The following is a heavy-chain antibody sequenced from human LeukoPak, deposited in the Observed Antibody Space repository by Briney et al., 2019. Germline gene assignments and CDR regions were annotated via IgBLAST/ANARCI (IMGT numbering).Heavy chain of an antibody. CDR2: IWYDGSNK. V-gene: IGHV3-33*01. Sequence: GRSLRLSCAASGFTFSSYGMHWVRQAPGKGLEWVAVIWYDGSNKYYADSLKSRFTISRDNSNNTLFLQMNSLRAEETAVYYCATDLVVAAAMRSTGNHMTNYYYYGMDVWGQGTTVTVSS. CDR3: ATDLVVAAAMRSTGNHMTNYYYYGMDV. CDR1: GFTFSSYG. J-gene: IGHJ6*02. D-gene: IGHD2-2*01.